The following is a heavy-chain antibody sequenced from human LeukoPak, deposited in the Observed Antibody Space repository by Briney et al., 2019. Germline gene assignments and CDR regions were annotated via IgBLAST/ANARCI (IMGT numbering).Heavy chain of an antibody. Sequence: SETLSLTCIVSSCSISSSSYYWGWIRQPPGKGLEWIGSIYYSGTTYYNPSLKSQVTISVDTSKNQFSLKLSSVTAADTAVYYCARHPLNYYGSGSYLDYWGQGTLVTVSS. CDR1: SCSISSSSYY. D-gene: IGHD3-10*01. J-gene: IGHJ4*02. V-gene: IGHV4-39*01. CDR3: ARHPLNYYGSGSYLDY. CDR2: IYYSGTT.